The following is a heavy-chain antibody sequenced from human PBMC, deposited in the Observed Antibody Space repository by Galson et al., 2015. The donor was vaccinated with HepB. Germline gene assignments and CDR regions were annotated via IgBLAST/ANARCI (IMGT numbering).Heavy chain of an antibody. Sequence: SVKVSCKASGGTFSNYAISWVRQAPGQGLEWMGGIVPIFNTPSYAQKFQGRVTITADDSTSTAYMELSSLRSEDTAVYYCAREKANGTPYVFDYWGQGTLVTVSS. J-gene: IGHJ4*02. D-gene: IGHD2-8*01. CDR3: AREKANGTPYVFDY. V-gene: IGHV1-69*13. CDR2: IVPIFNTP. CDR1: GGTFSNYA.